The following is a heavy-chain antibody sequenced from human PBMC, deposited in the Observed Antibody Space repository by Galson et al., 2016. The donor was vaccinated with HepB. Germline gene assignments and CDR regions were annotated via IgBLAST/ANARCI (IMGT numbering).Heavy chain of an antibody. V-gene: IGHV1-69*13. CDR1: GGTFNRYA. J-gene: IGHJ6*02. CDR3: AGDRLLWFGGLLYYYHGMDG. Sequence: SVKVSCKASGGTFNRYAISWVRQAPGQGLEWMGGIIPIFGTPNYAQKFQGRVTITADESPSTAYMELSSLRSEDTAVYYCAGDRLLWFGGLLYYYHGMDGWGQGTTVTVSS. CDR2: IIPIFGTP. D-gene: IGHD3-10*01.